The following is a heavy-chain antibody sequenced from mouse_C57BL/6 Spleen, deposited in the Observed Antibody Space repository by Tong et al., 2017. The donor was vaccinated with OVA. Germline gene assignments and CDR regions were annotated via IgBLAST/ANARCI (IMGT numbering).Heavy chain of an antibody. Sequence: EVQLQESGGGLVKPGGSLKLSCAASGFTFSSYVMSWVRQTPDKRLEWVATISDGGSYTYYPDNVKGRFTISRDNAKNNLYLQMRHLKSEDTAMYYCARENDYWGQGSTLTVSS. CDR3: ARENDY. CDR1: GFTFSSYV. V-gene: IGHV5-4*01. CDR2: ISDGGSYT. J-gene: IGHJ2*01.